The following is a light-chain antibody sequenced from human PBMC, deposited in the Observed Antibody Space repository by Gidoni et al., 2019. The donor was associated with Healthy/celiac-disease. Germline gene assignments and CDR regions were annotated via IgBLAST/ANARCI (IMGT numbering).Light chain of an antibody. CDR2: AAS. CDR3: QQSYSTPLT. Sequence: IQMTQSPSSMSASVGDRVTITWRASQSISSYLNWYQQKPGKAPKLLIYAASSLQSRVPSRFSCSRTGTDFTLTVSSLQPEDFATYYCQQSYSTPLTFGGXTKVEIK. CDR1: QSISSY. J-gene: IGKJ4*01. V-gene: IGKV1-39*01.